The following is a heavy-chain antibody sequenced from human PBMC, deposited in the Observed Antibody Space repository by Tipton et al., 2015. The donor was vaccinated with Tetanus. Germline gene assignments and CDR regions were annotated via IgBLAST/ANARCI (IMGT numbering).Heavy chain of an antibody. D-gene: IGHD3/OR15-3a*01. CDR2: INGGGGST. CDR1: GFTFGSYA. Sequence: SLRLSCAASGFTFGSYAMNWVRQAPGMGLEWVSDINGGGGSTHYADSVKGRFTISRDNSKNTVYLQMNSLRVEDTALYYCAKDRSFALVNALDMWGPGTLVTVS. V-gene: IGHV3-23*01. J-gene: IGHJ3*02. CDR3: AKDRSFALVNALDM.